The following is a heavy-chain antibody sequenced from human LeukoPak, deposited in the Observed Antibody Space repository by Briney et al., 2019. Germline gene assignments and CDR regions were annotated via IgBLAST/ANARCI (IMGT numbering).Heavy chain of an antibody. Sequence: PGGSLRLSCAASGFTFSDYWIHWVRQAPGKGLVWVSRINTDGSITNYADSVKGRFSISRDNAKNTLYLQMSSLRAEDTAVYYCARDRGWRSSGYYLYYFDFWGQGTLVTVSS. D-gene: IGHD3-22*01. J-gene: IGHJ4*02. CDR1: GFTFSDYW. V-gene: IGHV3-74*01. CDR3: ARDRGWRSSGYYLYYFDF. CDR2: INTDGSIT.